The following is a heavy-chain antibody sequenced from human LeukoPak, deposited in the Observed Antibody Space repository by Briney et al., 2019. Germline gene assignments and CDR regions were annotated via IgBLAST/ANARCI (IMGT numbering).Heavy chain of an antibody. CDR1: GGSISSYY. J-gene: IGHJ3*02. CDR3: ARDGSFGAFDI. Sequence: SETLSLPCTVSGGSISSYYWSWIRQPAGKGLEWIGRIYTSGSTNYNPSLKSRVAMSVDTSKNQFSLKLSYVTAADTAVYYCARDGSFGAFDIWGQGTMVTVSS. V-gene: IGHV4-4*07. D-gene: IGHD3-10*01. CDR2: IYTSGST.